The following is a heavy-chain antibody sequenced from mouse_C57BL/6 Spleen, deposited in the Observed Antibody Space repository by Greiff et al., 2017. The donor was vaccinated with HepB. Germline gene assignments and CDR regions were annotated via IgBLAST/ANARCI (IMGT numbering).Heavy chain of an antibody. CDR2: INPGSGGT. V-gene: IGHV1-54*01. CDR1: GYAFTNYL. D-gene: IGHD2-3*01. J-gene: IGHJ3*01. CDR3: ARRGRDGYPFAD. Sequence: VQLQQSGAELVRPGTSVKVSCKASGYAFTNYLIEWVKQRPGQGLEWIGVINPGSGGTNYNEKFKGKATLTADKSSSTAYMQLSSLTSEDSAVYFCARRGRDGYPFADWGQGTLVTVSA.